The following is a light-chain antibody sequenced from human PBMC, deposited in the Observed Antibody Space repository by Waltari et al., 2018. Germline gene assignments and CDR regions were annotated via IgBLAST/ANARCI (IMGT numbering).Light chain of an antibody. V-gene: IGLV2-23*02. Sequence: SALTQPASVSASPGQSITISCTGTSSDVGGYNFVSWYQQHPGKAPQVIIFEISKRPAGVSSRCSGSKSGNTASLTISGLQAEDEANYYCCAYVGYSTWVFGGGTKLTVV. CDR2: EIS. CDR3: CAYVGYSTWV. CDR1: SSDVGGYNF. J-gene: IGLJ3*02.